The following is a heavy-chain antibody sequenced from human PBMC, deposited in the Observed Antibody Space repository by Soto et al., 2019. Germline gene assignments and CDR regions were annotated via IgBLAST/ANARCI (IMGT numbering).Heavy chain of an antibody. CDR2: ISGRGGAT. CDR3: ARQDYSTTWYLKY. Sequence: EVQLLESGGGVVQPGGSLRLSCAASGFTFSAYAMSWVRQAPGKGLEWVSVISGRGGATYYAASVKGRVTISRANSKNTLYLQMNTLDAAYLAVYYCARQDYSTTWYLKYGGKGTLVTV. J-gene: IGHJ4*02. D-gene: IGHD6-13*01. CDR1: GFTFSAYA. V-gene: IGHV3-23*01.